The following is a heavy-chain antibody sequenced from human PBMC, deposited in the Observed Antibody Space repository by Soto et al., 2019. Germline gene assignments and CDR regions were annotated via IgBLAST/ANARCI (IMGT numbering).Heavy chain of an antibody. Sequence: EVQLVESGGGLVQPGGSLRLSCAADGFTFSSYAMQWVRQAPGKGLEYVSGISSNGGSTDYANSVKGRFTISRDNSKNTLYLQMGSLRAEDMAVYYCARAFGYAFDIWGQGTMVTVSS. CDR3: ARAFGYAFDI. J-gene: IGHJ3*02. V-gene: IGHV3-64*01. D-gene: IGHD3-10*01. CDR2: ISSNGGST. CDR1: GFTFSSYA.